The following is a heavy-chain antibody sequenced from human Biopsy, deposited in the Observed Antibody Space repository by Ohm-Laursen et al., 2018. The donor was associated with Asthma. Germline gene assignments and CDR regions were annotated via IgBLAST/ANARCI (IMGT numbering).Heavy chain of an antibody. J-gene: IGHJ6*02. Sequence: ASVKVSCQTSGYTFNSVGITWVRQAPGQGLEWMGWISVYNGNTKVAQKLQDRVTMITDTSTSTAYMELRSLRSDDTAVYFCARAVDYSHYYGIDVWGQGTTVTVS. CDR1: GYTFNSVG. CDR3: ARAVDYSHYYGIDV. D-gene: IGHD3-10*01. V-gene: IGHV1-18*01. CDR2: ISVYNGNT.